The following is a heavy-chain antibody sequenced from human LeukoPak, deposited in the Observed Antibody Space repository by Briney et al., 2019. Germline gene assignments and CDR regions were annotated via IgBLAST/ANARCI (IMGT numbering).Heavy chain of an antibody. CDR2: IYTSGST. D-gene: IGHD3-10*01. J-gene: IGHJ6*03. Sequence: PSETMSLTCTVSGGSISSYYWSWIRQPAGKGLEWIGRIYTSGSTNSNTSLKSRVPMSLDTSKNQLSLKLSSVAAAHTAVYYCARPKGGVWFGDTTKNYYMDVWGKGTTVTVSS. V-gene: IGHV4-4*07. CDR3: ARPKGGVWFGDTTKNYYMDV. CDR1: GGSISSYY.